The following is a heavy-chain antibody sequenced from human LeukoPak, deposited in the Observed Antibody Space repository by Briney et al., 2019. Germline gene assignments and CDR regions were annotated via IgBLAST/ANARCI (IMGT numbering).Heavy chain of an antibody. Sequence: PGGSLRLSCAASGFTLSDYAMNWVRQAPGKGLEWVSSISSSSSYIYYADSVKGRFTISRDNAKNSLYLQMNSLRAEDTAVYYCARESRFLEWLLYDYWGQGTLVTVSS. CDR2: ISSSSSYI. V-gene: IGHV3-21*01. D-gene: IGHD3-3*01. CDR1: GFTLSDYA. J-gene: IGHJ4*02. CDR3: ARESRFLEWLLYDY.